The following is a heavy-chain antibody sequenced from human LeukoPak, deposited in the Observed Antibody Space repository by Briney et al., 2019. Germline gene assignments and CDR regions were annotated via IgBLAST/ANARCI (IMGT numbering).Heavy chain of an antibody. CDR3: AKCILTGYYKGYMDV. CDR2: IWSDGSNK. D-gene: IGHD3-9*01. Sequence: GGSLRLSCAASGFTFSKYDMHWVRQAPGKGLEWVAFIWSDGSNKYYADSVKGRFTISRDNSKNTLYLQMNSLRAEDTAVYYCAKCILTGYYKGYMDVWGKGTTVTISS. J-gene: IGHJ6*03. V-gene: IGHV3-30*02. CDR1: GFTFSKYD.